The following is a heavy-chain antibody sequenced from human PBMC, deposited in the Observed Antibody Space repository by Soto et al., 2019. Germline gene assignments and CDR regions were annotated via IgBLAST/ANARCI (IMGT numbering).Heavy chain of an antibody. Sequence: PSETLSLTCTVSGGSISSYYWSWIRQPPGKGLEWIGYIYYSGSTNYNPSLKSRVTISVDTSKNQFSLKLSSVTAADTAVYYCGREGHYYGSGSYYRYYFDYWGQGTLVTVSS. D-gene: IGHD3-10*01. V-gene: IGHV4-59*01. CDR2: IYYSGST. CDR3: GREGHYYGSGSYYRYYFDY. J-gene: IGHJ4*02. CDR1: GGSISSYY.